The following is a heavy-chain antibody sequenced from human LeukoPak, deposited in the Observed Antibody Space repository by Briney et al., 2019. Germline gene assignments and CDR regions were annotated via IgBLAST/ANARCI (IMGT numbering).Heavy chain of an antibody. CDR2: ITDSGGAN. V-gene: IGHV3-48*04. J-gene: IGHJ4*02. CDR3: ASGGFGELY. Sequence: PGGSLRLSCAASGFIFSSYSMNWVRQAPGKGLEWVSYITDSGGANYYADPVMGRFTISRDNAKNSLYLQMNSLRAEDMAVYYCASGGFGELYWGQGTLVTVSS. CDR1: GFIFSSYS. D-gene: IGHD3-10*01.